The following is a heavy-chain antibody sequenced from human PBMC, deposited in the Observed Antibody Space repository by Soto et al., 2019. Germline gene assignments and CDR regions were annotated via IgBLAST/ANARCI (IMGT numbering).Heavy chain of an antibody. CDR3: ARHGSEQLLGHYYYGMDV. J-gene: IGHJ6*02. D-gene: IGHD6-19*01. CDR1: GYSFTSYW. CDR2: IYPGDSDT. Sequence: EVQLVQSGAEVKKPGESLKISCKGSGYSFTSYWIGWVRQMPGKGLEWMGIIYPGDSDTRYSPSFQGQVTISADKSISTAYLQWSSLKASDTAMYYCARHGSEQLLGHYYYGMDVWGQGTTVTVSS. V-gene: IGHV5-51*01.